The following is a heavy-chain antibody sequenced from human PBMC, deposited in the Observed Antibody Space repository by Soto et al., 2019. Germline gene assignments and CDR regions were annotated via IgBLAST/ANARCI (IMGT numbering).Heavy chain of an antibody. J-gene: IGHJ4*02. Sequence: EVQLLESGGGLVQPGGSLRLSCAASGFTFSSYAMNWVRQAPGQGLEWVSGISDSGTNTYYADSVKGRFTISRDNSRNMVYLQMDSLRADDTAVFYSAKGAGSDSGRYWGQGTLVTVSS. CDR3: AKGAGSDSGRY. CDR2: ISDSGTNT. V-gene: IGHV3-23*01. CDR1: GFTFSSYA. D-gene: IGHD3-10*01.